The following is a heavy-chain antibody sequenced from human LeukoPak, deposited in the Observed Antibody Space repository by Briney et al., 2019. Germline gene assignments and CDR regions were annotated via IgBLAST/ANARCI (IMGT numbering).Heavy chain of an antibody. CDR1: GFIFNDYG. D-gene: IGHD1/OR15-1a*01. Sequence: PGGSLTLSCAASGFIFNDYGMRWLRQAPGKGLEWFTFIRFDGSDKYYADSVNGRFTISRDNSKNTLYLQINSLASEATADYYCAKEGTASNPSDLDHWGQGILVTVSS. V-gene: IGHV3-30*02. J-gene: IGHJ4*02. CDR2: IRFDGSDK. CDR3: AKEGTASNPSDLDH.